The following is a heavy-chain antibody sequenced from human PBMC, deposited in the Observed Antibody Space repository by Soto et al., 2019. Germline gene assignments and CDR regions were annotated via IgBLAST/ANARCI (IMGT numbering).Heavy chain of an antibody. CDR1: GGSISSSSYY. CDR2: IYYSGST. J-gene: IGHJ4*02. CDR3: ARWENTAMVTGEANDFDY. V-gene: IGHV4-39*01. Sequence: SETLSLTCTVSGGSISSSSYYWGWIRQAPGKGLEWIGSIYYSGSTYYNPSLKSRVTISVDTSKNQFSLKLSSVTAADTAVYYCARWENTAMVTGEANDFDYWGQGTLVTVSS. D-gene: IGHD5-18*01.